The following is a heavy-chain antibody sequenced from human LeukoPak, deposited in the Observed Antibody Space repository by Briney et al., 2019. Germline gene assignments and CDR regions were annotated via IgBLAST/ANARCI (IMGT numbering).Heavy chain of an antibody. CDR3: ARVTGYRIEENFDS. CDR1: GGSISSYY. CDR2: FYYSGST. D-gene: IGHD6-13*01. Sequence: PSETLSLTCTVSGGSISSYYWSCVRQPPGKGLEWIGYFYYSGSTNYNPSLKSRVTISVEQSKNKFSLKLRSLTAAETAMYYCARVTGYRIEENFDSGGQGSLSPVSA. J-gene: IGHJ4*02. V-gene: IGHV4-59*01.